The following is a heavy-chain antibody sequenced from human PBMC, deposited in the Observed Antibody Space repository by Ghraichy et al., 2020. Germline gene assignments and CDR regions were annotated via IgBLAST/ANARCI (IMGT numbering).Heavy chain of an antibody. J-gene: IGHJ6*02. CDR2: IIAILGIA. CDR1: GDTFSSYA. CDR3: ARGHHTAYDKDV. Sequence: SVKVSCKASGDTFSSYAISWVRQAPGQGLEWMGRIIAILGIANYAQKFQGRVTITADKSTSTAYMELSSLRSEDTAVYYCARGHHTAYDKDVWGQGTTVTVAS. D-gene: IGHD5-18*01. V-gene: IGHV1-69*04.